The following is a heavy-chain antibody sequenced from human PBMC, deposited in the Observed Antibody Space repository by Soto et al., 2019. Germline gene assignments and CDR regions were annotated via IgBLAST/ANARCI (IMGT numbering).Heavy chain of an antibody. CDR2: ISGSEDRT. J-gene: IGHJ4*02. CDR3: GRTYTGG. Sequence: LQSGGGVVQPGESLRLSCAASGFSLRDHALSWVRQAAGGGLEWVSGISGSEDRTNYADFVRGRFIISKDRAKHTLYLDMSGLRVDDTAVYFCGRTYTGGWGQGTLVTVSS. D-gene: IGHD3-10*01. CDR1: GFSLRDHA. V-gene: IGHV3-23*01.